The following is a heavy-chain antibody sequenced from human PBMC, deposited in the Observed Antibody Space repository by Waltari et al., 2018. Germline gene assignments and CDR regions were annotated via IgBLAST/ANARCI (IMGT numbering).Heavy chain of an antibody. V-gene: IGHV3-23*03. CDR1: GFTFSNYA. Sequence: EVQLLESGGGLVQPGGSLRLSCAASGFTFSNYAMSWVRQAPGRGLEWVSVIYSGGSGTDYADSVKGRFTISRDNSKNTLYLQMNSLRAEDTAVYYCAKLPRRGSYFDYWGQGTLVTVSS. J-gene: IGHJ4*02. CDR3: AKLPRRGSYFDY. D-gene: IGHD1-26*01. CDR2: IYSGGSGT.